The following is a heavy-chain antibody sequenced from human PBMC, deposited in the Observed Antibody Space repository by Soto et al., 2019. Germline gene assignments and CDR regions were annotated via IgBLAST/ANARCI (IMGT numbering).Heavy chain of an antibody. CDR2: ISGSGGST. Sequence: LRLSCAASGFTFSSYAMSWVRQAPGKGLEWVSAISGSGGSTYYADSVKGRFTISRDNSKNTLYLQMNSLRAEDTAVYYCAKPLEVLRYFDWLYYGMDVWGQGTTVTVSS. D-gene: IGHD3-9*01. J-gene: IGHJ6*02. CDR3: AKPLEVLRYFDWLYYGMDV. V-gene: IGHV3-23*01. CDR1: GFTFSSYA.